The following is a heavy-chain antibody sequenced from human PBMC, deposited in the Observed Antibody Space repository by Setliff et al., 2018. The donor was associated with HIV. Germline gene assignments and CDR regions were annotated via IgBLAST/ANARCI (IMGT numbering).Heavy chain of an antibody. CDR3: ARVMIGYSGYDAFDY. J-gene: IGHJ4*02. Sequence: GGSLRLSCAASGFTFSDSYMSWIRQAPGKGLEWVSYISSSSNYTNYLDSVKGRFTISRDNAKNSLYLQMNSLRVEDTAVYYCARVMIGYSGYDAFDYWGQGTLVTVSS. CDR2: ISSSSNYT. V-gene: IGHV3-11*05. D-gene: IGHD5-12*01. CDR1: GFTFSDSY.